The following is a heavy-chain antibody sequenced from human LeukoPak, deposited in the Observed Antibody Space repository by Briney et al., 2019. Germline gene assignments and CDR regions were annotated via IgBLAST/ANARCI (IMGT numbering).Heavy chain of an antibody. V-gene: IGHV5-51*01. CDR3: ARRRYSYGQNGDAFDI. CDR1: GYSFTSYW. CDR2: IYPGDSDT. J-gene: IGHJ3*02. D-gene: IGHD5-18*01. Sequence: GESLKISCKGSGYSFTSYWIGWVRQMPGKGLEWMGIIYPGDSDTRYSPSFQGQVTISADKSISTAYLQWSSLKASDTAMYYCARRRYSYGQNGDAFDIWGQGTMVTVSS.